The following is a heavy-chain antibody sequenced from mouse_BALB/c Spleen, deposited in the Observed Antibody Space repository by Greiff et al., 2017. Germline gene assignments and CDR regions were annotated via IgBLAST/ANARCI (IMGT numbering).Heavy chain of an antibody. J-gene: IGHJ2*01. CDR1: GFNIKDTY. D-gene: IGHD1-1*01. Sequence: EVQLQQSGAELVKPGASVKLPCTASGFNIKDTYMHWVKQRPEQGLEWIGRIDPANGNTKYDPKFQGKATITADTSSNTAYLQLSSLTSEDAAVSYCAADYYGSRCEYWGQGTTVTVSA. V-gene: IGHV14-3*02. CDR3: AADYYGSRCEY. CDR2: IDPANGNT.